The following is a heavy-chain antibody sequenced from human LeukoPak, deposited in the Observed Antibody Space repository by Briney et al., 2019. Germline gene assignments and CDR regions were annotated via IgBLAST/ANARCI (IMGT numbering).Heavy chain of an antibody. CDR1: RFTFSSYA. V-gene: IGHV3-74*01. J-gene: IGHJ4*02. Sequence: PGGSLRLSCAASRFTFSSYAMSWVRQAPGKGLVWVSRINSDGSSTSYADSVKGRFTISRDNAKNTLYLQMNSLRAEDTAVYYCARGEWELPQVYWGQGTLVTVSS. CDR2: INSDGSST. D-gene: IGHD1-26*01. CDR3: ARGEWELPQVY.